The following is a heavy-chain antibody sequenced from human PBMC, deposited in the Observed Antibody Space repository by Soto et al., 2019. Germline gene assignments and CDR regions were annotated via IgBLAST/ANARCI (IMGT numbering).Heavy chain of an antibody. Sequence: GGSLRLSCAASGFTFSSDAMHWVRQARGKGLEWVAVISYDGSNKYYADSVKGRFTISRDNSKNTLYLQMNSLRAEDTAVYYCARDRPLSGSIVGYFDYWGQGTLVTVSS. J-gene: IGHJ4*02. D-gene: IGHD1-26*01. CDR1: GFTFSSDA. V-gene: IGHV3-30-3*01. CDR3: ARDRPLSGSIVGYFDY. CDR2: ISYDGSNK.